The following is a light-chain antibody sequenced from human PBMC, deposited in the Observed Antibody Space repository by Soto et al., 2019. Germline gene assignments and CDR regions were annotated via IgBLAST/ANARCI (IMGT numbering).Light chain of an antibody. Sequence: EIVMTQSPATLSVSPGERATLSCRASHSVSSNLAWYQQKPGQAPRLLIFGASSRATGIPARFSGSGSGTEFTLTISSLQSEDIAVYYCQQYNDWPRGYTFGQGTKLEIK. CDR3: QQYNDWPRGYT. V-gene: IGKV3-15*01. CDR1: HSVSSN. J-gene: IGKJ2*01. CDR2: GAS.